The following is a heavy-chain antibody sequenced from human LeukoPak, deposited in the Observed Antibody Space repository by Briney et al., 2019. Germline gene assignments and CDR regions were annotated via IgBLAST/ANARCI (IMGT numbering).Heavy chain of an antibody. D-gene: IGHD3-22*01. CDR2: ISWNSGSI. CDR3: AKDSLRYYDSSGSTYYFDY. J-gene: IGHJ4*02. V-gene: IGHV3-9*03. CDR1: GFTFDDYA. Sequence: GRSLRLSCAASGFTFDDYAMHWVRQAPGKGLEWVSGISWNSGSIGYADSVKGRFTISRDNAKNSLYLQMNSLRAEDMALYYCAKDSLRYYDSSGSTYYFDYWGQGTLATVSS.